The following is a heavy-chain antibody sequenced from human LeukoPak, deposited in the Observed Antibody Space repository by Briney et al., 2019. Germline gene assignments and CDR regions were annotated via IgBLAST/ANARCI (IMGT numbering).Heavy chain of an antibody. Sequence: ASVKVSCKASGYTFTSYGISWVRQAPGQGLEWMGWISAYNGNTNYAQKLQGRVTMTTDTSTSTAYTELRSLRSDDTAVYYCARRYCSGGSCYSDGYYGMDVWGQGTTVTVSS. J-gene: IGHJ6*02. CDR3: ARRYCSGGSCYSDGYYGMDV. D-gene: IGHD2-15*01. V-gene: IGHV1-18*01. CDR1: GYTFTSYG. CDR2: ISAYNGNT.